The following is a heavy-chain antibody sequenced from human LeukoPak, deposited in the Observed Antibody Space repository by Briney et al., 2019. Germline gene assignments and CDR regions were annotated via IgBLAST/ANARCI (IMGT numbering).Heavy chain of an antibody. CDR1: GYTFTGYY. V-gene: IGHV1-2*02. Sequence: ASVKVSCKASGYTFTGYYMHWVRQAPGQGLEWMGWINPNSGGTNYAQKFQGRVTMTRDTSISTAYMELSRLRSGDTAVYYCARRCSSTSCYPSPDYWGQGTLVTVSS. J-gene: IGHJ4*02. CDR2: INPNSGGT. CDR3: ARRCSSTSCYPSPDY. D-gene: IGHD2-2*01.